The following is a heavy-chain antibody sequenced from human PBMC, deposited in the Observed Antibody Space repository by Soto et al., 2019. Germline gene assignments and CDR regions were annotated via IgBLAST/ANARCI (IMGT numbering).Heavy chain of an antibody. CDR1: GFTFTSSA. J-gene: IGHJ5*02. CDR3: AAALGVGASFWFDP. D-gene: IGHD1-26*01. CDR2: IVVGSGNT. Sequence: SVKVSCKASGFTFTSSAVQWVRQARGQRLEWIGWIVVGSGNTNYAQKFQERVTITRDMSTSTAYMELSSLRSEDTAVYYCAAALGVGASFWFDPWGQGTLVTVSS. V-gene: IGHV1-58*01.